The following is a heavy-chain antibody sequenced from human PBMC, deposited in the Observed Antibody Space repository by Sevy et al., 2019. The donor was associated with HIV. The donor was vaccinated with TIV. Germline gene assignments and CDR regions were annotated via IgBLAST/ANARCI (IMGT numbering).Heavy chain of an antibody. CDR2: IYTGDNT. D-gene: IGHD3-22*01. CDR1: GFTVNSNY. CDR3: ARLSVYYYDSDGYYTTGNAFDI. V-gene: IGHV3-53*01. J-gene: IGHJ3*02. Sequence: GGSLRLSCAATGFTVNSNYMSWVRQAPGKGLEWVSIIYTGDNTYYTDSVKGRLTISRDNSKNTQYLQMNSLRAEDTAVYYCARLSVYYYDSDGYYTTGNAFDIWGQGTMVTVSS.